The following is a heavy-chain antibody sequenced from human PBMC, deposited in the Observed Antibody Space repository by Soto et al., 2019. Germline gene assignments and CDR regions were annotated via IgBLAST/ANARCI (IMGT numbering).Heavy chain of an antibody. D-gene: IGHD1-1*01. J-gene: IGHJ5*02. CDR3: AKDHLTTGGTFWFDP. Sequence: GGSLRLSCAASGFSISSYPMSWVRQAPGKGLEWVAAISGNAVRTYYADSVRGRFTISRENSKSTLSLQMSSLRAEDTAVYFCAKDHLTTGGTFWFDPWGRGTLVTVSS. CDR1: GFSISSYP. V-gene: IGHV3-23*01. CDR2: ISGNAVRT.